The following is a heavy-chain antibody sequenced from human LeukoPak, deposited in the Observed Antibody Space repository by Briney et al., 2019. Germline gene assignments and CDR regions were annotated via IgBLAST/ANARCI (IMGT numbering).Heavy chain of an antibody. CDR3: ARAFREYYYDSSGYSAFDI. D-gene: IGHD3-22*01. Sequence: SVKVSCKASGGTFSSYAISWVRQAPGQGLEWMGGIIPVFATTNYAQKFQGRVTMTADESTSTAYMELSSLRSEDTAVYYCARAFREYYYDSSGYSAFDIWGQGTMVTVSS. J-gene: IGHJ3*02. CDR1: GGTFSSYA. V-gene: IGHV1-69*13. CDR2: IIPVFATT.